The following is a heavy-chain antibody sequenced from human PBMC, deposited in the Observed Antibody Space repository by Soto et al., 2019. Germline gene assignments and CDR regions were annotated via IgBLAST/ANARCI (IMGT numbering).Heavy chain of an antibody. CDR2: IYYSGST. Sequence: SETLSLTCTVSGGSISSSSYYWGWIRQPPGKGLEWIGSIYYSGSTYYNPSLKSRVTISVDTSKNQFPLKLSSVTAADTAVYYCARSPGIAYGPFDPWGQGTLVTVSS. CDR1: GGSISSSSYY. CDR3: ARSPGIAYGPFDP. D-gene: IGHD6-13*01. V-gene: IGHV4-39*01. J-gene: IGHJ5*02.